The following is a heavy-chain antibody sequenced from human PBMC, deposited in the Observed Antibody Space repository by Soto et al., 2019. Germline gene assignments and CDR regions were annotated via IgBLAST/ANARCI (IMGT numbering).Heavy chain of an antibody. V-gene: IGHV3-23*01. CDR2: ISGSGGSK. CDR3: AKDPGAAAGGGMDV. D-gene: IGHD6-13*01. CDR1: GFPYSRYA. Sequence: GGSLRLPCSASGFPYSRYAMSWVRQAPGKGLEWVSAISGSGGSKYYADSVKGRFTISRDNSKNTLYLQMNSLRAEDTAVYYCAKDPGAAAGGGMDVWGQGTTVTVSS. J-gene: IGHJ6*02.